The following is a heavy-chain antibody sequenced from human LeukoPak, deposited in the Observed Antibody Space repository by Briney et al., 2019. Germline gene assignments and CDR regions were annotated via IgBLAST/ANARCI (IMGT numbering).Heavy chain of an antibody. CDR3: ATETNGRHYDY. CDR1: GLTFSTSG. V-gene: IGHV3-21*06. J-gene: IGHJ4*02. CDR2: IGPTGSDR. D-gene: IGHD1-14*01. Sequence: GGSLRLSCTASGLTFSTSGFNWVRQAPGKGLEWVASIGPTGSDRYHADSIKGRFTISRDNANNFLYLQMNSLRADDTAVYYCATETNGRHYDYWGQGTLLTVSS.